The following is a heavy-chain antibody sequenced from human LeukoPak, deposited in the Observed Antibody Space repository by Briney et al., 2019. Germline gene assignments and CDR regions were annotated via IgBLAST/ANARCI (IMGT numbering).Heavy chain of an antibody. V-gene: IGHV4-61*02. Sequence: SQTLSLTCTVSGGSISSGSYYWSWIRQPAGKGLEWIGRIYTSGSTNYNPSLKSRVTISVDTSKNQFSLKLSSVTAADTAVYYRARDVRRYYDSSGYYSGWYNWFDPWGQGTLVTVSS. CDR2: IYTSGST. CDR1: GGSISSGSYY. CDR3: ARDVRRYYDSSGYYSGWYNWFDP. D-gene: IGHD3-22*01. J-gene: IGHJ5*02.